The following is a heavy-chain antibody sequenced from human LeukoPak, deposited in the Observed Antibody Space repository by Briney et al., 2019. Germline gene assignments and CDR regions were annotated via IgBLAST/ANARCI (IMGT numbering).Heavy chain of an antibody. CDR2: IYYSGST. Sequence: SSETLSLTCTVSGGSISSYYWSWIRQPPGKGLEWIGYIYYSGSTNYNPSLKSRVTISVDTSKNQFSLKLSSVTAADTAVYYCAAIRGAARPGCYYYYMDVWGKRTTVTVSS. CDR3: AAIRGAARPGCYYYYMDV. CDR1: GGSISSYY. J-gene: IGHJ6*03. D-gene: IGHD6-6*01. V-gene: IGHV4-59*01.